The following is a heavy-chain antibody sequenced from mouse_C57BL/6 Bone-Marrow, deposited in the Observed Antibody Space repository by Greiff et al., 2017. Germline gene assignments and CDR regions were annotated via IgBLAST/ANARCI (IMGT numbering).Heavy chain of an antibody. CDR2: IDPTSGGT. D-gene: IGHD1-1*01. V-gene: IGHV1-72*01. Sequence: QVQLQQPGAELVKPGASVKLSCKASGYTFTSYWMHWVKQRPGRGLEWIGRIDPTSGGTKYNEKFKSKATLTVDKPSSTAYMQLSSLTSEDSAVYYCARDSAITTVVATRGYFAYWGQGTTLTVSS. CDR3: ARDSAITTVVATRGYFAY. CDR1: GYTFTSYW. J-gene: IGHJ2*01.